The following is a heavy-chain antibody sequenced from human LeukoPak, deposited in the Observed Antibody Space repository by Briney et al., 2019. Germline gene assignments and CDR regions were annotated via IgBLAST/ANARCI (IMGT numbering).Heavy chain of an antibody. J-gene: IGHJ4*02. D-gene: IGHD3-22*01. CDR3: ARHNFMIVVDEIDY. CDR2: IYYSGST. V-gene: IGHV4-39*01. Sequence: PSETLSLTCTVSGGSISSSSYYWGWLRQPPGKGLEWIGSIYYSGSTYYNPSLKSRVTISVDTSKNQFSLKLSSVTAADTAVYYCARHNFMIVVDEIDYWGQGTLVTVSS. CDR1: GGSISSSSYY.